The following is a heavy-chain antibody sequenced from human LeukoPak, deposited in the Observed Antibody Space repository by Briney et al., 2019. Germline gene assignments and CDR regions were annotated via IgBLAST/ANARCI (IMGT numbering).Heavy chain of an antibody. CDR2: TSSSGSTI. Sequence: GGSLRLSCAASGFTFSDYYMSWIRQAPGKGLEWVSYTSSSGSTIYYADSVKGRFTISRDNAKNSLYLQMNSLRAEDTAVYYCALSPHDSDGYYYLWGQGTLVTVSS. D-gene: IGHD3-22*01. CDR1: GFTFSDYY. J-gene: IGHJ4*02. CDR3: ALSPHDSDGYYYL. V-gene: IGHV3-11*04.